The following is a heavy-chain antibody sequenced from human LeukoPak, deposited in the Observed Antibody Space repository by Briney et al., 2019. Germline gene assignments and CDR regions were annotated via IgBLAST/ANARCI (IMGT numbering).Heavy chain of an antibody. D-gene: IGHD2-15*01. Sequence: SETLSLTCAVSGGSISSGGYSWSWIRQPPGKGLEWIGYIYHSGSTYYNPSLKSRVTISVDRSKNQFSLKLSSVTAVDTAVYYCARGYCSGGSCYSPFDYWGQGTLVTVSS. CDR3: ARGYCSGGSCYSPFDY. J-gene: IGHJ4*02. CDR2: IYHSGST. V-gene: IGHV4-30-2*01. CDR1: GGSISSGGYS.